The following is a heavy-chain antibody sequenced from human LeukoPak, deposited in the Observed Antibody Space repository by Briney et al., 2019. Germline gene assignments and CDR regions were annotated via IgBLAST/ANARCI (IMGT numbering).Heavy chain of an antibody. CDR1: GFTFSDFY. CDR2: ITSAGRAI. D-gene: IGHD5-12*01. CDR3: ASDIVATSGDF. J-gene: IGHJ4*02. V-gene: IGHV3-11*01. Sequence: GGSLRLSCAASGFTFSDFYMIWIRQAQGKGLEWVSYITSAGRAIYYADSVQGRFTISRDNARNSLYLQMNGLRAEDTPVYYCASDIVATSGDFWGQGTLVTVSS.